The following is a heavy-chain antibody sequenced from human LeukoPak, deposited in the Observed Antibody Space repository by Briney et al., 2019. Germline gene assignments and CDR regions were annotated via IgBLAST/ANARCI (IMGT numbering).Heavy chain of an antibody. CDR3: ARSGGYGWDY. V-gene: IGHV3-7*01. J-gene: IGHJ4*02. Sequence: GSLRLSCAASGFPFINYWMTWVRQAPGKGLEWVANIKPDGTEGYYVDSLKGRFTISRDNAKNSLYLQMNSLRTEDTAVYYCARSGGYGWDYWGQGTLVTVSS. CDR1: GFPFINYW. CDR2: IKPDGTEG. D-gene: IGHD5-12*01.